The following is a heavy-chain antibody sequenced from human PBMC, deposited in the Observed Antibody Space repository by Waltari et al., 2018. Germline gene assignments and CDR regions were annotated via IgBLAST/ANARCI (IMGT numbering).Heavy chain of an antibody. D-gene: IGHD3-10*01. Sequence: EVQLVESGGGLVQPGGSLRLSCTASGFTFSSYGMTWVRQAPGEGLESVSAIGGSTGSTNYADSVRGRFTSSRDKSKNTLYLQMNSLRAEDTALYYGAKSGRSPWAFDIWGQGTMVTVSS. J-gene: IGHJ3*02. CDR1: GFTFSSYG. CDR2: IGGSTGST. V-gene: IGHV3-23*04. CDR3: AKSGRSPWAFDI.